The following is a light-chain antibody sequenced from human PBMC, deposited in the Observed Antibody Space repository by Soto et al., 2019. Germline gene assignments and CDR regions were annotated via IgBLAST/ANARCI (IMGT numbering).Light chain of an antibody. Sequence: QSALTQPASVSGSPGQSITISCGGTSSDVGAYIYVSWYQQFPGKAPKLILYEVNNRPSGVSNRFSGSKSGTTASLTTSGLQPEDEADYYCSAYSDIDTKVFGTGTKVTVL. V-gene: IGLV2-14*03. CDR1: SSDVGAYIY. J-gene: IGLJ1*01. CDR2: EVN. CDR3: SAYSDIDTKV.